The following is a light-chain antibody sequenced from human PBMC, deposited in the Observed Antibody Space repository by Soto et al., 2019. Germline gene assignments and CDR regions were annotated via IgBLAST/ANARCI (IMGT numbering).Light chain of an antibody. J-gene: IGLJ2*01. CDR1: NNDVVNFDL. V-gene: IGLV2-14*02. CDR2: EGG. CDR3: SSYTSGSVL. Sequence: QSALTQPASVSGSPGQSITNSCTGTNNDVVNFDLVSWYQQHPGKAPKLIIYEGGKRPSGISTRFSGSKSGNTASVTISGLQAEDEADYYCSSYTSGSVLFGGGTKVTVL.